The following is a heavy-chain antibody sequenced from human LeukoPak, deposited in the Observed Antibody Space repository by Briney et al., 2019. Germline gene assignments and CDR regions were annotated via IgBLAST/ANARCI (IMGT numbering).Heavy chain of an antibody. Sequence: GASVKVSCKASGYTFTSYGISWVRQAPGQGLEWMGWIGAYNGNTNYAQKLQGRVTMTTDTSTSTAYMELRSLRSDDTAVYYCARDLSYWGSSGNDYWGQGTLVTVSS. CDR2: IGAYNGNT. V-gene: IGHV1-18*01. CDR1: GYTFTSYG. J-gene: IGHJ4*02. CDR3: ARDLSYWGSSGNDY. D-gene: IGHD7-27*01.